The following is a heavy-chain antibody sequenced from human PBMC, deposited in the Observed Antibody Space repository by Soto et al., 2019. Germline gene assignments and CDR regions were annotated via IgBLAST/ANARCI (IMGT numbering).Heavy chain of an antibody. D-gene: IGHD3-3*02. J-gene: IGHJ4*02. Sequence: EAQLLESGGGLVQPGGSLVLSCAASGFTFSSYAMSWVRQAPGKGLEWVSSISGGGNDAFYAVSVKGRFTISRDNSRNTLYLQMSSRRADDTAIYYCARSLFLASTDTEPFDYWGQGALVTVSS. CDR2: ISGGGNDA. CDR1: GFTFSSYA. V-gene: IGHV3-23*01. CDR3: ARSLFLASTDTEPFDY.